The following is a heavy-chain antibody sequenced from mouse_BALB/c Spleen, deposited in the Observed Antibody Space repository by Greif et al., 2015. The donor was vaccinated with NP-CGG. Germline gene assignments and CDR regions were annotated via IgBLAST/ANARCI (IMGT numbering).Heavy chain of an antibody. CDR2: ISYDGSN. V-gene: IGHV3-6*02. D-gene: IGHD2-14*01. Sequence: ESGPGLVKPSQSLSLTCSVTGYSITSGYYWNWIRQFPGNKLEWMGYISYDGSNNYNPSLKNRISITRDTSKNQFFLKLNSVTTEDTATYYCARDDYRSSYAMDYWGQGTSVTVSS. J-gene: IGHJ4*01. CDR1: GYSITSGYY. CDR3: ARDDYRSSYAMDY.